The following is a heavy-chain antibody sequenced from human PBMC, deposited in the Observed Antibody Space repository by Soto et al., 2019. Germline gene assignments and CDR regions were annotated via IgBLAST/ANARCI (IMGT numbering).Heavy chain of an antibody. CDR3: ANGGLHGYIDGGLSYFHH. CDR1: GFTFSHYT. J-gene: IGHJ4*02. V-gene: IGHV3-23*01. CDR2: FSRSHGVA. Sequence: EVQMLESGGYLVQPGGSLRVSCASGFTFSHYTMAWVRQAPGKGLEWVSCFSRSHGVAYYADSVKGRFTISRDNSKNTVFLQMNSLRAEDTAVYSCANGGLHGYIDGGLSYFHHWDQGTLVTVSS. D-gene: IGHD5-18*01.